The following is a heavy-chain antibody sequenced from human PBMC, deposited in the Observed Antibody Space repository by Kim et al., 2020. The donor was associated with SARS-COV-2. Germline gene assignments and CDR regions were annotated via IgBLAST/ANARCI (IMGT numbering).Heavy chain of an antibody. J-gene: IGHJ4*02. CDR3: AKEAVGTTISWFDY. D-gene: IGHD1-26*01. V-gene: IGHV3-23*01. CDR2: ISNSGST. Sequence: GGSLRLSCAASGFTLSSYGMNCARQAPGKGLEWVSRISNSGSTNHADSVNGRFTISRDNSKNTLYLQMNSLRAEDTAVYYCAKEAVGTTISWFDYWGQGTLVSVSS. CDR1: GFTLSSYG.